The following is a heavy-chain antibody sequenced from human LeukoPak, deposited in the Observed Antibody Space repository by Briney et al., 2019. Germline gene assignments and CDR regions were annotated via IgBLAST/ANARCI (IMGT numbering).Heavy chain of an antibody. J-gene: IGHJ6*04. CDR3: ATEFAADGMDV. V-gene: IGHV1-24*01. CDR1: GYTLTELS. CDR2: FDPEDGET. Sequence: ASVKVSCEVSGYTLTELSMHWVRQAPGKGREWMGGFDPEDGETIYAQTFQGRVTMTEDTSTDTAYMELSSLRSEDTAVYYCATEFAADGMDVWGEGTTVTVSS. D-gene: IGHD6-25*01.